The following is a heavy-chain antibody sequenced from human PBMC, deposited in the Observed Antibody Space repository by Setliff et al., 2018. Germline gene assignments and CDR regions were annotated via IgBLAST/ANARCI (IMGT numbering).Heavy chain of an antibody. V-gene: IGHV4-34*01. D-gene: IGHD6-19*01. CDR3: ARGLQWLVLGYYYYYMDV. CDR2: IYHSGIT. CDR1: GETFSDYY. J-gene: IGHJ6*03. Sequence: SETLSLTCAASGETFSDYYWTWIRQPPGKGLEWIGEIYHSGITNYNPSLKSRVTISVDKSKNQFSLKLSSVTAADTAVYYCARGLQWLVLGYYYYYMDVWGKGTTVTVSS.